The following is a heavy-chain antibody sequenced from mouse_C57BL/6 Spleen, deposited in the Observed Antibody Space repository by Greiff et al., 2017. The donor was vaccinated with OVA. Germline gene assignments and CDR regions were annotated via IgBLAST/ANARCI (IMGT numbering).Heavy chain of an antibody. V-gene: IGHV1-5*01. Sequence: VQLQQSGTVLARPGASVKMSCKTSGYTFTSYWMHWVKQRPGQGLEWIGAIYPGNSDTSYNQKFTGKAKLTAVTSSSTAYMELSSLTNEDSAVYYCTSPYYSNYYCDYWGQGTTLTVSS. CDR1: GYTFTSYW. J-gene: IGHJ2*01. CDR3: TSPYYSNYYCDY. D-gene: IGHD2-5*01. CDR2: IYPGNSDT.